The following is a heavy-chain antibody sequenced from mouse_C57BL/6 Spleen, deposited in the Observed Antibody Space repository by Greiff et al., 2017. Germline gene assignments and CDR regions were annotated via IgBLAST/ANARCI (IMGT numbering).Heavy chain of an antibody. V-gene: IGHV1-64*01. D-gene: IGHD1-3*01. CDR1: GYTFTSYW. CDR2: IHPKSGST. CDR3: ARSPYITRGLDY. J-gene: IGHJ2*01. Sequence: QVQLQQPGAELVKPGASVKLSCKASGYTFTSYWMHWVKQRPGQGLEWIGMIHPKSGSTNYNEKFKSKATLTVDKSSSTAYMQLSSLTSEDSAVYYCARSPYITRGLDYWGQGTTLTVSS.